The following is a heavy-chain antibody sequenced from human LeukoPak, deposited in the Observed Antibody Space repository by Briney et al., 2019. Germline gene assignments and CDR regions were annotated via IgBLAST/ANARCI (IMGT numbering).Heavy chain of an antibody. CDR1: GFTFSSYA. CDR3: AKDPLHGYGYYFEY. Sequence: GGSLRLSCAASGFTFSSYAMSWVRQAPGKGLEWVSGMSGSGSSTYYADSVTGRFTISRDNSKNTLYLQMSNLRDEDTAVYYCAKDPLHGYGYYFEYWGQGTLVTVSS. V-gene: IGHV3-23*01. J-gene: IGHJ4*02. D-gene: IGHD5-18*01. CDR2: MSGSGSST.